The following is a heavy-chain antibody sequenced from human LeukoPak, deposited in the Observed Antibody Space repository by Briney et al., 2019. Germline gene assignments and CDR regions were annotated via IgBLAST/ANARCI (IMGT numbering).Heavy chain of an antibody. V-gene: IGHV1-46*01. CDR3: VKGDITMVRGAPPGMDV. CDR2: INPSGGST. D-gene: IGHD3-10*01. Sequence: ASVKVSCKASGYTFTSYYMHWVRQTPGQGLEWMGIINPSGGSTSYAQKFQGRVTMTRDTSTSTVYMELSSLRSEDTAVYSCVKGDITMVRGAPPGMDVWGQGTTVTVSS. J-gene: IGHJ6*02. CDR1: GYTFTSYY.